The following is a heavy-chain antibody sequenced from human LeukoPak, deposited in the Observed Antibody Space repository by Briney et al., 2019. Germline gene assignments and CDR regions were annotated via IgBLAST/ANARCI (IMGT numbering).Heavy chain of an antibody. D-gene: IGHD1-14*01. CDR2: IRSKANSYAT. J-gene: IGHJ2*01. CDR1: GFTFSSFE. V-gene: IGHV3-73*01. Sequence: PGGSLRLSCAASGFTFSSFEMNWVRQAPGKGLEWVGRIRSKANSYATAYAASVKGRFTISRDDSKNTAYLQMNSLKTEDTAVYYCTRPKPGMVEDWYFDLWGRGTLVTVSS. CDR3: TRPKPGMVEDWYFDL.